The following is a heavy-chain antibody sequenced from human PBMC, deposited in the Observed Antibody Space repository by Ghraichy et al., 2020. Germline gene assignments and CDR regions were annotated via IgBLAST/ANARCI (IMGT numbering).Heavy chain of an antibody. CDR2: INYSGRL. CDR1: TGSLRGYY. V-gene: IGHV4-30-2*03. CDR3: ARHPAAAYFDY. D-gene: IGHD6-25*01. Sequence: SQTLSLTCAVSTGSLRGYYLSWIRQPPGKGLEWIGSINYSGRLYYNPSLKSRVTISVDTSTNQFSLKLSSVTAADTAVYYCARHPAAAYFDYWGQGTLVTVTS. J-gene: IGHJ4*02.